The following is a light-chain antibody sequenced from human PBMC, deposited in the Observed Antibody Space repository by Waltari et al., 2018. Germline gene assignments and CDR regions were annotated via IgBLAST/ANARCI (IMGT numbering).Light chain of an antibody. Sequence: QSALTQPRSVSGSPGQSVTISCTGTISAVGGYNYVPWYQPHPGKAPKLIIYDVSKRPSGVPDRFSGSKSGNTASLTISGLQADIEADYYCCSYAGSYTWVFGGGTKLTVL. CDR2: DVS. V-gene: IGLV2-11*01. CDR3: CSYAGSYTWV. J-gene: IGLJ3*02. CDR1: ISAVGGYNY.